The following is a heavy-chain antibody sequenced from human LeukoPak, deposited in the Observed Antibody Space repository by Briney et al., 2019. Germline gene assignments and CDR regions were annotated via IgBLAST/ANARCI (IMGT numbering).Heavy chain of an antibody. CDR1: GYTFTGYY. J-gene: IGHJ3*02. Sequence: ASVKVSCKASGYTFTGYYMHWVRQAPGQGLEWMGWINPNSGGTNYAQKVQGRVTMTRDTSISTAYMELSRLRSDDTAVYYCARMKGNANDAFDIWGQGTMVTVSS. CDR3: ARMKGNANDAFDI. D-gene: IGHD1-1*01. CDR2: INPNSGGT. V-gene: IGHV1-2*02.